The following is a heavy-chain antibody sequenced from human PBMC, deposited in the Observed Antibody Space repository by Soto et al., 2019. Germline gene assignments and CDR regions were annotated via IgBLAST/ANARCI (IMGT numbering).Heavy chain of an antibody. D-gene: IGHD2-15*01. Sequence: GESLKISCAASGFTFSSYAMSWVRQAPGKGLEWVSAISGSGGSTYYADSVKGRFTISRDNSKNTLYLQMNSLRAEDTAVYYCAKEFNSGGSPIDYWGQGTLVTVSS. J-gene: IGHJ4*02. V-gene: IGHV3-23*01. CDR1: GFTFSSYA. CDR3: AKEFNSGGSPIDY. CDR2: ISGSGGST.